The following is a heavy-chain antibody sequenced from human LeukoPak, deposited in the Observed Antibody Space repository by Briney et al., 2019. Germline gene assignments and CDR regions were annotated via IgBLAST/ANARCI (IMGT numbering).Heavy chain of an antibody. J-gene: IGHJ4*02. CDR3: ARVRPGYSSSWYFYFDY. CDR2: INPNSGGT. Sequence: GASVKVSCKASGYTFTGYDINWVRQAPGQGLEWMGRINPNSGGTNYAQKFQGRVTMTRDTSISTAYMELSRLRSDNTAVYYCARVRPGYSSSWYFYFDYWGQGTLVTVSS. CDR1: GYTFTGYD. D-gene: IGHD6-13*01. V-gene: IGHV1-2*06.